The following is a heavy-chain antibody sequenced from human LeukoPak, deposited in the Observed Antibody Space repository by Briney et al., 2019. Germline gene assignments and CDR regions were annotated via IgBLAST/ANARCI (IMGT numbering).Heavy chain of an antibody. CDR1: GGSFSGYY. D-gene: IGHD3-10*01. CDR3: ARGFSALYYYGSGSYYFDY. CDR2: IYHSGST. Sequence: PSETLSLTCAVYGGSFSGYYWSWIRPPPGKGLEWIGEIYHSGSTNYNPSLKSRVTISVDTSKIQFSLKLSSVTAADTAVYYCARGFSALYYYGSGSYYFDYWGQGTLVTVSS. J-gene: IGHJ4*02. V-gene: IGHV4-34*01.